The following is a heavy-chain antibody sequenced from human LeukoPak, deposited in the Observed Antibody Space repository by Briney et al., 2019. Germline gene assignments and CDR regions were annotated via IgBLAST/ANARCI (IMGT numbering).Heavy chain of an antibody. CDR3: ARGGSYYIDY. Sequence: GGSLRLSCVASGFTFSSYSMNWVRQAPGKGLEWVSSISSSRSYTYYADSVKGRFTISRDNAKNSLNLQMNSLRAEDTAVYYCARGGSYYIDYWGQGTLVTVSS. D-gene: IGHD1-26*01. CDR2: ISSSRSYT. J-gene: IGHJ4*02. CDR1: GFTFSSYS. V-gene: IGHV3-21*01.